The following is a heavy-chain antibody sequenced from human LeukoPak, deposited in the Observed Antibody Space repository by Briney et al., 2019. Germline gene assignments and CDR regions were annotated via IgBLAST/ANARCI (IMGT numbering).Heavy chain of an antibody. CDR3: ARHGYDFWSGYYSALYGMDV. CDR2: IYYSGST. CDR1: GGSIRSHY. J-gene: IGHJ6*02. Sequence: SETLSLTCTVSGGSIRSHYWSWIRQPPGKGLEWIGYIYYSGSTNYNPSLKSRVTISVDTSKNQFSLKLSSVTAADTAVYYCARHGYDFWSGYYSALYGMDVWGQGTTVTVSS. V-gene: IGHV4-59*11. D-gene: IGHD3-3*01.